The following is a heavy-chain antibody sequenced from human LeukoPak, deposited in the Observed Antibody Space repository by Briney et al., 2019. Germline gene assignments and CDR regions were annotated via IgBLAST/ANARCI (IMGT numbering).Heavy chain of an antibody. CDR2: ISWDGGST. D-gene: IGHD6-6*01. V-gene: IGHV3-43D*03. CDR3: AKAAEYSSSGSKYYYYYMYV. CDR1: GFTFDDYA. Sequence: GGSLRLSCAASGFTFDDYAMHWVRHAAGKGLEWVSLISWDGGSTYYADSVKGRFTISRDNSKNSLYLQMNSLRADDTALYYCAKAAEYSSSGSKYYYYYMYVWGKGTTVTVSS. J-gene: IGHJ6*03.